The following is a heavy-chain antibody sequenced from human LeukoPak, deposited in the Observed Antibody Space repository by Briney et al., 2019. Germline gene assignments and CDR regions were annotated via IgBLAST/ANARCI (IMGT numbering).Heavy chain of an antibody. Sequence: GGALRLSCADSGFTFSSDWMSWVGQAPGKGVEWVAQINADGRDKYYVESVKGGVTISRDKANHSLYLQMKSLRAEDTAVYLCSRNDFWSVYRVTAYDCWGQGTLVTVSS. CDR1: GFTFSSDW. V-gene: IGHV3-7*01. J-gene: IGHJ4*02. CDR3: SRNDFWSVYRVTAYDC. CDR2: INADGRDK. D-gene: IGHD3-3*01.